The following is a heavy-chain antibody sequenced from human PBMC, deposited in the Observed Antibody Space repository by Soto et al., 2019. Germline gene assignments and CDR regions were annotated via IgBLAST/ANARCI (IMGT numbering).Heavy chain of an antibody. CDR3: ASGWFGELLNLYYYYYGMDV. Sequence: GGSLRLSCAASGFTFSSYAMSWVRQAPGKGLEWVSGISGGGGSTYYADSVKGRFTISRDNAKSSLYLQMNSLRAEDTAVYYCASGWFGELLNLYYYYYGMDVWGQGTTVTVSS. CDR2: ISGGGGST. J-gene: IGHJ6*02. D-gene: IGHD3-10*01. V-gene: IGHV3-23*01. CDR1: GFTFSSYA.